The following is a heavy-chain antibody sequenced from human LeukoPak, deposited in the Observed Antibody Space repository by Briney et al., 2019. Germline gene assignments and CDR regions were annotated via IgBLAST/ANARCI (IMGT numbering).Heavy chain of an antibody. CDR1: GGTFSSYA. CDR3: ARCPDYGDYHFDY. CDR2: IIPIFGTA. D-gene: IGHD4-17*01. V-gene: IGHV1-69*13. Sequence: SVKVSCKASGGTFSSYAISWVRQAPGQGLEWMGGIIPIFGTANCAQKFQGRVTITADESTSTAYMELSSLRSEDTAVYYCARCPDYGDYHFDYWGQGTLVTVSS. J-gene: IGHJ4*02.